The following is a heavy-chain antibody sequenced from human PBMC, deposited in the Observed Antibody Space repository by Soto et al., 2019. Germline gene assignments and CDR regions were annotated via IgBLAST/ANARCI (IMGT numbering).Heavy chain of an antibody. D-gene: IGHD1-1*01. J-gene: IGHJ6*03. CDR2: TYYRSKWYS. CDR1: GDSVSSNSAA. Sequence: QVQLQQSGPGLVKPSQTLSLTCDISGDSVSSNSAAWNWIRQTPSRGLEWLGRTYYRSKWYSNYAISVKSRVTVNPYTFNNQFSLQLNSVTPEDTAVYYCARGSWDDVSGHYYMDVWGKGTTVTVSS. V-gene: IGHV6-1*01. CDR3: ARGSWDDVSGHYYMDV.